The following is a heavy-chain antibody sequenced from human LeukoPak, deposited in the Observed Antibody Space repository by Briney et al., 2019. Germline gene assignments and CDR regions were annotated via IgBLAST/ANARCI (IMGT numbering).Heavy chain of an antibody. CDR1: GGSISSGDYY. D-gene: IGHD6-13*01. CDR2: IYTSGST. Sequence: SETLSLTCTVSGGSISSGDYYWSWIRQPAGKGLEWIGRIYTSGSTNYNPSLKSRVTMSVDTSKNQFSLKLSSVTAADTAVYYCARSLAAASHFDYWGQGTLVTVSS. J-gene: IGHJ4*02. V-gene: IGHV4-61*02. CDR3: ARSLAAASHFDY.